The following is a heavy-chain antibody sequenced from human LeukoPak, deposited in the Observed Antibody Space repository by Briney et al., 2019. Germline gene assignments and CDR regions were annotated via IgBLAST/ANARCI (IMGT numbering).Heavy chain of an antibody. J-gene: IGHJ4*02. V-gene: IGHV3-30*19. CDR3: ARELTYGSAKFYFDY. CDR2: IWYDGSNK. CDR1: GFTFSSYG. Sequence: GGSLRLSCAASGFTFSSYGMHWVRQAPGKGLEWVAVIWYDGSNKYYADSVRGRFTISRDNSKNTLYLQTNSLRAEDTAVYYCARELTYGSAKFYFDYWGQGTLVTVSS. D-gene: IGHD3-10*01.